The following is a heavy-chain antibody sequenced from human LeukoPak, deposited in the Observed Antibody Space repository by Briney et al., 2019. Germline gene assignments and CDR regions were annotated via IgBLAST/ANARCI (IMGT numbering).Heavy chain of an antibody. J-gene: IGHJ4*02. V-gene: IGHV4-59*01. CDR2: IYYSGST. Sequence: SETLSLTCTVSGGSISSYYWSWIRQPPGKGLEWIGYIYYSGSTNYNPSLKSRVTISVDTSKNQFSLKLSSVTAADTAVYYCASLTGERGYWGQGTLVTVSS. D-gene: IGHD7-27*01. CDR3: ASLTGERGY. CDR1: GGSISSYY.